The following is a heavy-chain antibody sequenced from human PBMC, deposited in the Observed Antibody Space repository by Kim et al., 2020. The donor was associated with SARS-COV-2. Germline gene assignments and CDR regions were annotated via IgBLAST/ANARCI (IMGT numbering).Heavy chain of an antibody. CDR1: GGSISSYY. CDR2: IYTSGST. Sequence: SETLSLTCTVSGGSISSYYWSWIRQPAGKGLEWIGRIYTSGSTNYNPSLKSRVTMSVDTSKNQFSLKLSSVTAADTAVYYCAKTYYYGSGSYWFDPWGQGTLVTVSS. D-gene: IGHD3-10*01. J-gene: IGHJ5*02. V-gene: IGHV4-4*07. CDR3: AKTYYYGSGSYWFDP.